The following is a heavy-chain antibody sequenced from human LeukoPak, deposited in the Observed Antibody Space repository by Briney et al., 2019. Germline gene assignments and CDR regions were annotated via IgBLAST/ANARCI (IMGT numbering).Heavy chain of an antibody. CDR3: ARGVYGGNLVDY. D-gene: IGHD4-23*01. Sequence: GASVKVSCKASGGTFSSYAISWVRQTPGQGLEWMGRIIPILGIANYAQKFQGRVTITADKSTSTAYMELSSLRSEDTAVYYCARGVYGGNLVDYWGQGTLVTVSS. CDR2: IIPILGIA. V-gene: IGHV1-69*04. CDR1: GGTFSSYA. J-gene: IGHJ4*02.